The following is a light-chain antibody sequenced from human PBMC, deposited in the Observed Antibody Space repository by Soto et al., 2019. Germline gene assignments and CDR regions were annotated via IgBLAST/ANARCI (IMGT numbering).Light chain of an antibody. Sequence: EIVLTQSPGTLSLSPGERATLSCRASQSVSSSYLAWYQQKPGQAPRLLIYGASSRATGIQDRFSGSGSGTDFTITISRLEPEDFAVYYSQQYGSSPGTFGQGTKVEIK. V-gene: IGKV3-20*01. CDR1: QSVSSSY. J-gene: IGKJ1*01. CDR3: QQYGSSPGT. CDR2: GAS.